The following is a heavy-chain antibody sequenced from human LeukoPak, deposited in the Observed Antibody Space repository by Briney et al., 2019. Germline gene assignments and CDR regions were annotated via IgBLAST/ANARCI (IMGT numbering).Heavy chain of an antibody. Sequence: ASVKVSCKASGYTFTSYFMHWVRQAPGQGPEWMGIINPSGGSTGYAQKFQGRVTMTRDTSTSTVYMELSSLRSEDTAVYYCARRVCSGGSCHSNWFDPWGQGTLVTVSS. CDR3: ARRVCSGGSCHSNWFDP. CDR2: INPSGGST. CDR1: GYTFTSYF. J-gene: IGHJ5*02. V-gene: IGHV1-46*01. D-gene: IGHD2-15*01.